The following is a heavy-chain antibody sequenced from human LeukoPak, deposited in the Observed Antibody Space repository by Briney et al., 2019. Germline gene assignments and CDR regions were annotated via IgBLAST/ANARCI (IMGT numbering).Heavy chain of an antibody. CDR3: ARDGTYTDYDPDFDI. D-gene: IGHD5-12*01. CDR2: IRSSSSTM. J-gene: IGHJ4*02. CDR1: GFTFSSYS. V-gene: IGHV3-48*04. Sequence: PGGSLRLSCAASGFTFSSYSMNWVRQAPGKGLEWVSYIRSSSSTMYYADSVKGRFTISRDNAKNSLYLQMNSLRAEDTAVFYCARDGTYTDYDPDFDIWGQGTLVTVSS.